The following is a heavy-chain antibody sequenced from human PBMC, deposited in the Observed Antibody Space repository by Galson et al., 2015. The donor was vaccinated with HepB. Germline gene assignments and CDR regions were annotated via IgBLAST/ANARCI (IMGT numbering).Heavy chain of an antibody. V-gene: IGHV1-69*04. CDR3: ARDHAAPYYYDSSGYYLDY. CDR2: IIPILGIA. CDR1: GGTFSSYA. J-gene: IGHJ4*02. D-gene: IGHD3-22*01. Sequence: SVKVSCKASGGTFSSYAISWVRQAPGQGLEWMGRIIPILGIANYAQKFQGRVTITADKSTSTAYMELSSLRSEDTAVYYCARDHAAPYYYDSSGYYLDYWGQGALVTVSS.